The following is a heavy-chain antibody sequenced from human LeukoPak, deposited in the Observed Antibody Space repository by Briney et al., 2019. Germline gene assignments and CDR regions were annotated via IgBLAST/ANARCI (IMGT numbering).Heavy chain of an antibody. J-gene: IGHJ1*01. V-gene: IGHV3-23*01. D-gene: IGHD3-22*01. Sequence: GGSLRLSCGASGFTFSSYAMSWVRQAPGKGLEWVSAISGSGGSTYYADSVKGRFTICRDNSKNTLYLQMNSLRAEDTAVYYCAKVEDYYDSSGYYPQYFQHWGQGTLVTVSS. CDR2: ISGSGGST. CDR1: GFTFSSYA. CDR3: AKVEDYYDSSGYYPQYFQH.